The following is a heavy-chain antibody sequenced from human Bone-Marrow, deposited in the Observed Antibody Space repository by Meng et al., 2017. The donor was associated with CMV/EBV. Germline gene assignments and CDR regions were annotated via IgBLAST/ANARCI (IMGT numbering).Heavy chain of an antibody. D-gene: IGHD1-26*01. J-gene: IGHJ5*02. CDR1: GFTFSGSA. V-gene: IGHV3-73*01. Sequence: ESLKISLAASGFTFSGSAMHGVRQASGKGLEWVGHNRSKANSYATAYAASVKGRFTISSKDSKNTLFQQLTSLKTEDTGVYYCTTANPTGSYLPTHHWGQGTPVTVSS. CDR2: NRSKANSYAT. CDR3: TTANPTGSYLPTHH.